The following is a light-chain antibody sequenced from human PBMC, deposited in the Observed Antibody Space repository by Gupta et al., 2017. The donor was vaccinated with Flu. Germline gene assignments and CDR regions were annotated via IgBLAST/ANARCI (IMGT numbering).Light chain of an antibody. J-gene: IGLJ1*01. CDR2: RNN. V-gene: IGLV1-47*01. Sequence: SVTISSSGSNSNIGSHSIHWFQQLPGTAPKLLIYRNNQRPSGVPARFSGSKSGTSASLAISGLRSEDEADYYCVTWDDNLSAYVFGTGTKVTVL. CDR1: NSNIGSHS. CDR3: VTWDDNLSAYV.